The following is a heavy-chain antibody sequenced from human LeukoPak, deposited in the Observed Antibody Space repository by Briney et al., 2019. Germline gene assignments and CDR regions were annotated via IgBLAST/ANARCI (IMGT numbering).Heavy chain of an antibody. V-gene: IGHV5-51*01. Sequence: GESLKFSCKGSGYNFNSDWIAWVRQMPGKGLEWMGIIYPGDSETKYSPSFQGQVTISADKSITTAYLQWSSLKAPDTAIYYCARRGVVDAFDIWGQGTMVTVSS. CDR2: IYPGDSET. D-gene: IGHD3-3*01. CDR1: GYNFNSDW. CDR3: ARRGVVDAFDI. J-gene: IGHJ3*02.